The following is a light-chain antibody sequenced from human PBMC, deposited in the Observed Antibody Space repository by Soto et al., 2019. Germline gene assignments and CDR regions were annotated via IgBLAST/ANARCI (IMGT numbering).Light chain of an antibody. CDR1: QSIDKW. CDR3: QQYDTYSPWT. J-gene: IGKJ1*01. CDR2: DAS. Sequence: DIQMTQSPSTLSASVVDRVTITCLAIQSIDKWLACHQPTPGKAPNLLIYDASSLEIGVSSRFSGSGSGTEFTLTISSLRPDDFATYYCQQYDTYSPWTFGQGTKVDIK. V-gene: IGKV1-5*01.